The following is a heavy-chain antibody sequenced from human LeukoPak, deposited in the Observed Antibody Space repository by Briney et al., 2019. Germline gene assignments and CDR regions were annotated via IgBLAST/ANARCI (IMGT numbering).Heavy chain of an antibody. Sequence: GESLKISCKGSGYSFTSYWIGWVRQMPGKGLEWMGIIYPGDSDTRYSPSFQGQVTISADKSISTAYLQWSSLKASDTAMYYCARRERDGYNWYYFDYWGQGTLVTVSS. D-gene: IGHD5-24*01. CDR1: GYSFTSYW. J-gene: IGHJ4*02. CDR3: ARRERDGYNWYYFDY. V-gene: IGHV5-51*01. CDR2: IYPGDSDT.